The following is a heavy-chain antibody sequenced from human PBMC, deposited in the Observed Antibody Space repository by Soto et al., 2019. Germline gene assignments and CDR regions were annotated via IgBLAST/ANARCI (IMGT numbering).Heavy chain of an antibody. CDR1: GGSVSSGSYY. D-gene: IGHD5-12*01. Sequence: SETLSLTCTVSGGSVSSGSYYWSWIRQPPGKGLEWIGYIYYSGSTNYNPSLKSRVTISVDTSKNQFSLKLSSVTAADTAVYYCARVRDVEMATIGPFDYWGQGTLVTVSS. J-gene: IGHJ4*02. V-gene: IGHV4-61*01. CDR2: IYYSGST. CDR3: ARVRDVEMATIGPFDY.